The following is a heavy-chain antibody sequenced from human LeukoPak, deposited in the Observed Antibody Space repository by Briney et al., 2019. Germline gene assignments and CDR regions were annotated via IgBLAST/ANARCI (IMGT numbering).Heavy chain of an antibody. V-gene: IGHV3-7*01. CDR3: AREGVNSPDDTFDV. D-gene: IGHD3-3*01. CDR2: IKQDGSEK. J-gene: IGHJ3*01. CDR1: GFIFSSDW. Sequence: GGSLRLSCAASGFIFSSDWMSWVRQAPGKGLEWVAHIKQDGSEKNYVDSVKGRFPISRDNAKNSLILEMDGLRVEDTAVYYCAREGVNSPDDTFDVWGQGTMVTVSS.